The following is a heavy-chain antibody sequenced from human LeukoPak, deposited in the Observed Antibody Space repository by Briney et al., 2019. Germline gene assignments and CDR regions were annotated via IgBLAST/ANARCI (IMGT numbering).Heavy chain of an antibody. CDR1: GGSISSYY. D-gene: IGHD1-26*01. J-gene: IGHJ4*02. CDR2: IYYSGTN. CDR3: ARSSGAYRSFDY. V-gene: IGHV4-59*01. Sequence: SETLSLTCTVSGGSISSYYWSWIRQPPAKGLEWIGYIYYSGTNDYNPSLKRRATISVDTSNNQSSLKVSSVTAADTAVYYCARSSGAYRSFDYWGQGTLVPVSS.